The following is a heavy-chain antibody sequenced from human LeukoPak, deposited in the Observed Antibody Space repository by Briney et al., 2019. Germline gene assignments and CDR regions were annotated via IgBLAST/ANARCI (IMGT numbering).Heavy chain of an antibody. CDR2: ISSSSSYI. CDR3: ARDPTAIRGY. V-gene: IGHV3-21*01. J-gene: IGHJ4*02. Sequence: PGESLRLSCAASGFTFSSYSMNWVRQAPGKGLEWVSSISSSSSYIYYADSVKGRFTISRDNAKNSLYLQMNSLRAEDTAVYYCARDPTAIRGYWGQGTLVTVSS. CDR1: GFTFSSYS. D-gene: IGHD5-18*01.